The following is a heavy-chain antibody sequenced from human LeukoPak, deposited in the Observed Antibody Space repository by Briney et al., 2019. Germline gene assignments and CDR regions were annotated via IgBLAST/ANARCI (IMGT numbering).Heavy chain of an antibody. V-gene: IGHV3-7*01. CDR3: ARDQADSSSWYFDYYYGMDV. J-gene: IGHJ6*02. Sequence: GGSLRLSCAASGFIFTNYFMSWVRQAPGKGLEWVASIKHDGSEKYYVDFVRGRFTISRDNAKNSLYLQMNSLRAEDTAVYYCARDQADSSSWYFDYYYGMDVWGQGTTVTVSS. D-gene: IGHD6-13*01. CDR2: IKHDGSEK. CDR1: GFIFTNYF.